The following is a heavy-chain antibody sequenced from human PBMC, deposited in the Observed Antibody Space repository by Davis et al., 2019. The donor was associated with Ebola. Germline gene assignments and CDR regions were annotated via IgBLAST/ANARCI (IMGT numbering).Heavy chain of an antibody. V-gene: IGHV4-59*01. D-gene: IGHD6-19*01. CDR2: IYYSGTT. Sequence: SEPLSLTFPVPGCSFSTYYWSWVRQPPGKGLEWVGYIYYSGTTHYNPSLRGRVTISVDTSKKNFSLKLGSVTAADTAVYYCARGSQWLGPDYWGQGTLVTVSS. CDR1: GCSFSTYY. J-gene: IGHJ4*02. CDR3: ARGSQWLGPDY.